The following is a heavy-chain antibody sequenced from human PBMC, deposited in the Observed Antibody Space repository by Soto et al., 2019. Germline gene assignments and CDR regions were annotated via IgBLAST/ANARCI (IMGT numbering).Heavy chain of an antibody. D-gene: IGHD5-18*01. CDR3: ARLSYSYGYIPAY. CDR2: IYYSGST. J-gene: IGHJ4*02. Sequence: WIMKPPGKGLEWIGYIYYSGSTNYNPSLKSRVTISVDTSKNQFSLKLSSVTAADTAVYYSARLSYSYGYIPAYWGQGTLVTVSS. V-gene: IGHV4-59*08.